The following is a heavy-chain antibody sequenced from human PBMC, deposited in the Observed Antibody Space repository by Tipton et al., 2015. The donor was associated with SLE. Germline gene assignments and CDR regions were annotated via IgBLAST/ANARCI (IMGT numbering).Heavy chain of an antibody. CDR1: GYSFTSYW. CDR3: ARDLGSYYGMDV. V-gene: IGHV4-59*01. D-gene: IGHD2-15*01. CDR2: IYYSGST. Sequence: QLVQSGAEVKKPGESLKISCKGSGYSFTSYWIGWVRQLPGRGLEWIGHIYYSGSTNYNPSLKSPVTISLDTSKNQFSLKLSSVTAADTAVYYCARDLGSYYGMDVWGQGTTVTVSS. J-gene: IGHJ6*02.